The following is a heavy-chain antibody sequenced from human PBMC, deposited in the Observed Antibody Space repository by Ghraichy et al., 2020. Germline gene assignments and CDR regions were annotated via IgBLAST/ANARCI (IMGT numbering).Heavy chain of an antibody. J-gene: IGHJ4*02. CDR3: AKSWATNGGYYFDQ. CDR2: ISGNGAST. V-gene: IGHV3-23*01. D-gene: IGHD2-8*01. Sequence: GGSLRLSCATSGFTFNNYAMSWVRQAPGKGLEWVSTISGNGASTYYAESVKGRFTISRDNSKNTLYLQMNSLRAEDTALYYCAKSWATNGGYYFDQCGQGTLVTVSS. CDR1: GFTFNNYA.